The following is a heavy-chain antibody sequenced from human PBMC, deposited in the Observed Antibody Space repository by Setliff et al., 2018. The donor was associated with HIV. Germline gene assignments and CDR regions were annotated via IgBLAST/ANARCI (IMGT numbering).Heavy chain of an antibody. D-gene: IGHD3-3*01. Sequence: PGGSLRLSCAASGFTFSSYSMNWVRQAPGKGLEWVSSISSSSTYIDYADSVKGRFTVSRDNAKNSVHLQMNSLRDEDTAVYYCAKGPGFLTDFWGQGTLVTVSS. J-gene: IGHJ4*02. CDR3: AKGPGFLTDF. V-gene: IGHV3-21*04. CDR2: ISSSSTYI. CDR1: GFTFSSYS.